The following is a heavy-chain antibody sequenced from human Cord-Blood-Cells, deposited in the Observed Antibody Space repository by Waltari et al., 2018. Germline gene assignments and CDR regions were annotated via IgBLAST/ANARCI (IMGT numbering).Heavy chain of an antibody. D-gene: IGHD2-2*01. V-gene: IGHV3-30*02. J-gene: IGHJ3*02. Sequence: QVQLVESGGGVVQPGGSLRLSCAASGFTFSSYGMHWVRQAPGKGREWVAFIRYDGSNKYYADSVKGRFTISRDNSKNTLYLHMNSLRAEDTAVYYCAKENQAFDIWGQGTMVTVSS. CDR2: IRYDGSNK. CDR3: AKENQAFDI. CDR1: GFTFSSYG.